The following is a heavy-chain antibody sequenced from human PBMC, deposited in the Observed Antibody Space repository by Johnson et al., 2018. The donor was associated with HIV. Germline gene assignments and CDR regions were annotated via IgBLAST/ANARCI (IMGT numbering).Heavy chain of an antibody. CDR1: GFTFSSYA. V-gene: IGHV3-64*01. D-gene: IGHD3-10*02. Sequence: EVQLVESGGGVVQPGTSLRLSCAASGFTFSSYAMHWVRQAPGKGLEYVSAISSNGGSTYYANSVKGRFTISRDNSKNTLYLQMNSLSAEDTAVYYCARDFMYAFDIWGQGTMVTVSS. CDR3: ARDFMYAFDI. CDR2: ISSNGGST. J-gene: IGHJ3*02.